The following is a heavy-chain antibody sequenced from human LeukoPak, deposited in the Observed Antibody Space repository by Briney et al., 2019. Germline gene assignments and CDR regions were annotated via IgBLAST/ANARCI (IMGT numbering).Heavy chain of an antibody. D-gene: IGHD3-22*01. CDR1: GFSFSSYI. J-gene: IGHJ4*02. V-gene: IGHV3-48*01. Sequence: PGGALRLSCAASGFSFSSYIRNCVRQAPGKGLEWLSYITDDSSTLHYAAAIKGRFAISRDNAKNSLYLQMNSLRVEDTALYYCVRKSGSSGYPFDFWGQGTLVTVSS. CDR3: VRKSGSSGYPFDF. CDR2: ITDDSSTL.